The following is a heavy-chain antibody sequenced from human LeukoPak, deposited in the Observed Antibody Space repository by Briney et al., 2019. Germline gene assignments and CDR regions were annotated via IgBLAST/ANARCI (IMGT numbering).Heavy chain of an antibody. V-gene: IGHV3-66*01. CDR3: ARADGYNNPFDY. CDR1: GFTVSSNY. CDR2: NYSGGST. Sequence: GGSLRLSCAASGFTVSSNYMSWVRQAPGKGLEWVSVNYSGGSTYYADSVKGRFTISRDNSKNTLYLQMNSLRAEDTAVYYCARADGYNNPFDYWGQGTLVTVSS. J-gene: IGHJ4*02. D-gene: IGHD5-24*01.